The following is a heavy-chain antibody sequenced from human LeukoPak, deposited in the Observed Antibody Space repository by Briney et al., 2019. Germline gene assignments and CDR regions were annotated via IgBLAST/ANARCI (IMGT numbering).Heavy chain of an antibody. CDR1: GYTFTGYY. J-gene: IGHJ4*02. D-gene: IGHD1-1*01. Sequence: ASVKVSCKASGYTFTGYYMHWVRQAPGQGLEWMGWINPNSGGTNYAQKFQGRVTMTRDTSISTAYMELSRLRSDDTAVYYCARYTNWNDADYFDYWGQGTLVTVSS. V-gene: IGHV1-2*02. CDR3: ARYTNWNDADYFDY. CDR2: INPNSGGT.